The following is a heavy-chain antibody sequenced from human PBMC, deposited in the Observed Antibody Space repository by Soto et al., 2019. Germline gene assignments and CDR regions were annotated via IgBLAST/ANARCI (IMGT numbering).Heavy chain of an antibody. V-gene: IGHV3-23*01. D-gene: IGHD3-10*01. CDR1: GFTFSSYA. CDR2: ISGSGGST. Sequence: GGSLRLSCAASGFTFSSYAMSWVRQAPGKGLEWVSAISGSGGSTYYADSVKGRFTISRDNSKNTLYLQMNSLRAEDTAVYYCAKGSLYYYGSGSHTDYWGQGTLVTVSS. J-gene: IGHJ4*02. CDR3: AKGSLYYYGSGSHTDY.